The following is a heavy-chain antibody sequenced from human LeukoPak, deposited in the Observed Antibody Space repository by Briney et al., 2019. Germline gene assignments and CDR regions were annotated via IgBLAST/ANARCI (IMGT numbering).Heavy chain of an antibody. CDR3: ARATAMAPDAFDI. V-gene: IGHV5-51*01. CDR1: GYSFTSYW. D-gene: IGHD5-18*01. Sequence: GESLKISCKGSGYSFTSYWIGWVRQMPGKGLEWMGIIYPGDSDTRCSPSFQGQVTISADKSISTAYLQWSSLKASDTAMYYCARATAMAPDAFDIWGQGTMVTVSS. CDR2: IYPGDSDT. J-gene: IGHJ3*02.